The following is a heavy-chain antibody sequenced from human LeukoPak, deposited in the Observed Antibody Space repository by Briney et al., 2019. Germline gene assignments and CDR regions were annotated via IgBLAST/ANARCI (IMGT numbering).Heavy chain of an antibody. CDR2: ISAYNGNT. Sequence: GSSVKVSCRASGYTFTSYGISWVRQAPGQGLEWMGWISAYNGNTNYAQKPQGRVTMTSHTSPRTAYMGLRSVRAHDTAVYYCAGVEGYRYGPVYGIVLWGQKTAVTV. V-gene: IGHV1-18*01. D-gene: IGHD5-18*01. CDR3: AGVEGYRYGPVYGIVL. CDR1: GYTFTSYG. J-gene: IGHJ6*01.